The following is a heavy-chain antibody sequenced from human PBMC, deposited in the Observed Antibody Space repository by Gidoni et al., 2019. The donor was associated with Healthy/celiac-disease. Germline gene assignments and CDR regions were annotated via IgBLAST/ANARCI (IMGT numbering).Heavy chain of an antibody. V-gene: IGHV4-59*01. Sequence: QVQLQESGPGLVKPSETLSLPCTVSGGSISSYYWSWIRQPPGKGLEWIGYIYYSGSTNYNPSLKSRVTISVDTSKNQFSLKLSSVTAADTAVYYCARIGWNASPRDVWGQGTTVTVSS. CDR3: ARIGWNASPRDV. J-gene: IGHJ6*02. CDR2: IYYSGST. D-gene: IGHD1-1*01. CDR1: GGSISSYY.